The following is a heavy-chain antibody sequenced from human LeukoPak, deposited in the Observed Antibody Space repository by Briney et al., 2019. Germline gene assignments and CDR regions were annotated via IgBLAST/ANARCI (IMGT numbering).Heavy chain of an antibody. D-gene: IGHD3-9*01. CDR3: ARAKDILTGYFHYGMDV. Sequence: SETLSLTCTVSGGSVSNGNFYWSWLRQPPGKGLEWIGYIYYSGSTNYNPSLKSRVTISVDTSKNQFSLKLSSVTAADTAVYYCARAKDILTGYFHYGMDVWGQGTTVTVSS. CDR2: IYYSGST. CDR1: GGSVSNGNFY. V-gene: IGHV4-61*01. J-gene: IGHJ6*02.